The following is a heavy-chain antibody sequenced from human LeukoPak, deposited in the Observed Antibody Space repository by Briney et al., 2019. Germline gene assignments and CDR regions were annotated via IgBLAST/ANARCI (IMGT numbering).Heavy chain of an antibody. J-gene: IGHJ4*02. CDR3: ARDTVNGPFVISLDY. Sequence: GGSLRLSCAASGFSFSSSQMNWVRQAPGKGPEWLSHISSGGNTEYYADSVRGRFTMSRDNAKNLVYLQMNSLRDEDTAVYYCARDTVNGPFVISLDYWGQGALVTVSS. CDR1: GFSFSSSQ. CDR2: ISSGGNTE. D-gene: IGHD2-8*01. V-gene: IGHV3-48*03.